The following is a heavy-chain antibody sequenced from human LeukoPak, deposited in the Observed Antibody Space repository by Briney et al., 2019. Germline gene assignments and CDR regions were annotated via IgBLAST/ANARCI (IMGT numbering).Heavy chain of an antibody. J-gene: IGHJ3*02. CDR2: IYYHENT. V-gene: IGHV4-39*07. Sequence: SETLSLTCTVSGGSISSSSDYWGWIRQAPGKGLEWIGSIYYHENTYYNPSLKSRVTISVDTSKNQFSLKLSSVTAADTAVYYCARDLLGVDGYNYRGAFDIWGQGTMVTVSS. CDR1: GGSISSSSDY. CDR3: ARDLLGVDGYNYRGAFDI. D-gene: IGHD5-24*01.